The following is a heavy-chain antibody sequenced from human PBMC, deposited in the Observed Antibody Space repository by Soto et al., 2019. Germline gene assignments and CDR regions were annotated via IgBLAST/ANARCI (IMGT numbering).Heavy chain of an antibody. D-gene: IGHD2-8*01. J-gene: IGHJ6*02. Sequence: ASVKVSCKTSGYIFTDHYMHWVRQAPGQGLEWMGWINPNSGGTNYAQKFQGRVTMTRDTSISTAYMELSRLRSDDTAIYYCASCTNGACFLYGMDVWGQGTTVTVSS. CDR3: ASCTNGACFLYGMDV. CDR2: INPNSGGT. CDR1: GYIFTDHY. V-gene: IGHV1-2*02.